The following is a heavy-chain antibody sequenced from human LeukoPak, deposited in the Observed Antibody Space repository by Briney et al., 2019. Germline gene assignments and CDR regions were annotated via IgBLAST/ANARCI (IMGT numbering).Heavy chain of an antibody. D-gene: IGHD3-16*01. V-gene: IGHV1-46*01. J-gene: IGHJ4*02. CDR2: INPSGGST. CDR3: ARAIRLGNPLDY. Sequence: GASVKVSCKASGYTFTSYYMHWVRQAPGQGLEWRGIINPSGGSTSYAQKFQGRVTMTRDTSTSTVYMELSSLRSEDTAVYYCARAIRLGNPLDYWGQGTLVTVSS. CDR1: GYTFTSYY.